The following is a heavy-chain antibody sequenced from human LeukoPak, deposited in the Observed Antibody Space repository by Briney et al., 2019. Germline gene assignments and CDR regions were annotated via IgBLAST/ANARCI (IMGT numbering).Heavy chain of an antibody. CDR3: AKGEGYGYIDY. D-gene: IGHD6-13*01. CDR2: ISYDGSNK. Sequence: GGSLRLSCAASGFTFSSYGMHWVRQALGKGLEWVAVISYDGSNKYYADSVKGRFTISRDNSKNTLYLQMNSLRAEDTAVYYCAKGEGYGYIDYWGQGTLVTVSS. CDR1: GFTFSSYG. J-gene: IGHJ4*02. V-gene: IGHV3-30*18.